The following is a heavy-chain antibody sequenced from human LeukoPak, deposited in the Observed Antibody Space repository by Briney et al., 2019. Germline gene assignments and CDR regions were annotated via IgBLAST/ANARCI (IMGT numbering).Heavy chain of an antibody. CDR3: ASVYDSSGYYPL. V-gene: IGHV4-34*01. Sequence: PSETLSLTCAVYGGSFSGYYWSWIRQPPGKGLEWIGEINHSGSTNYNPSLKSRVTISVDTSKNQFSLKLSSVTAADTAVYYCASVYDSSGYYPLWGQGTLVTVSS. CDR2: INHSGST. CDR1: GGSFSGYY. J-gene: IGHJ4*02. D-gene: IGHD3-22*01.